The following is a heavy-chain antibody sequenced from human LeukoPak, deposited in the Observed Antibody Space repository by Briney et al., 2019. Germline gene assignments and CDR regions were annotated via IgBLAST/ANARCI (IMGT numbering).Heavy chain of an antibody. CDR2: ISSSGGST. V-gene: IGHV3-23*01. D-gene: IGHD6-19*01. CDR3: AKGLPLPGIAVAGIDY. Sequence: GGSLRLSCAASGVTFSSNAMSWVRQAPGKGLEWVSSISSSGGSTYYADSVKGRFTISRDNSKNTLYLQMNSLRAEDTAVYYCAKGLPLPGIAVAGIDYWGQGTLVTVSS. CDR1: GVTFSSNA. J-gene: IGHJ4*02.